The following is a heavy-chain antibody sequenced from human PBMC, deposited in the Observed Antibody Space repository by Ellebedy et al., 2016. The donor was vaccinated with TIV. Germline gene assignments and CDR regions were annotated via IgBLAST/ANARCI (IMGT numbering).Heavy chain of an antibody. V-gene: IGHV1-46*01. D-gene: IGHD4-17*01. J-gene: IGHJ4*02. Sequence: ASVKVSCKASGYKFIRYYIHWVRQAPGRGLEWMGVLDARVGSTTYSQSLHGRVPMTEDTSTRTIYMELRGLRLEDTAVYYCASVPSAGADFWGQGTLVTVSS. CDR1: GYKFIRYY. CDR3: ASVPSAGADF. CDR2: LDARVGST.